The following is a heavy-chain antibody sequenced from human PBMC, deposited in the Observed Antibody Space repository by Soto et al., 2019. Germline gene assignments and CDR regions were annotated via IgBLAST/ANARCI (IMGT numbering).Heavy chain of an antibody. Sequence: SETLSLTCTVSGGSISSYYWSWIRQPPGKGLEWIGYMYYSGSTNYNPSLKSRVTISVDTSKNQFSLKLSSVTAADTAVYYCGGKNYDSSGYFDYWGQGTLVTVSS. CDR1: GGSISSYY. CDR3: GGKNYDSSGYFDY. J-gene: IGHJ4*02. V-gene: IGHV4-59*01. D-gene: IGHD3-22*01. CDR2: MYYSGST.